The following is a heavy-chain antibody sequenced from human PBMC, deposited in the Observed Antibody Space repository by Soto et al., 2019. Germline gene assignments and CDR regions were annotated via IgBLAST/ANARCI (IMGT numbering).Heavy chain of an antibody. D-gene: IGHD3-22*01. Sequence: SVKVSCKASGFTFTSSAVQWVRQARGQRLEWIGWIVVGSGNTNYAQKFQERVTITRDMSTSTAYMELSSLRSEDTAVYYCAAEGISMIVVAAIWGQGTMVTVSS. CDR3: AAEGISMIVVAAI. CDR2: IVVGSGNT. V-gene: IGHV1-58*01. J-gene: IGHJ3*02. CDR1: GFTFTSSA.